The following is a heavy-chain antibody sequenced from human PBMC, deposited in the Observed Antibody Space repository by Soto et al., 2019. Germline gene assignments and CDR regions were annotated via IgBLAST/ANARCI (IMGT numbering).Heavy chain of an antibody. J-gene: IGHJ6*02. CDR3: ARRGYSSSWYTQYYYYGMYG. CDR2: IYYSGST. CDR1: GGSISSSSYY. V-gene: IGHV4-39*01. D-gene: IGHD6-13*01. Sequence: SETLSLTCTVSGGSISSSSYYWGWIRQPPGKGLEWIGSIYYSGSTYYNPSLKSRVTISVDTSKNQFSLKLSSVTAADTAVYYCARRGYSSSWYTQYYYYGMYGWGQGTTVTVSS.